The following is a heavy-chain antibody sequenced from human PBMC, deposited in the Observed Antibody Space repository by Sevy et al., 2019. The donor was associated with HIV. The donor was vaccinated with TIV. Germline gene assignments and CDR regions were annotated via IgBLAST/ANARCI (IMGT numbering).Heavy chain of an antibody. J-gene: IGHJ4*02. CDR1: GFTFSSYW. D-gene: IGHD3-22*01. CDR2: IKQDGSEK. Sequence: GGSLRLSCAASGFTFSSYWMSWVRQAPGKGLEWVANIKQDGSEKYYVHSVKGRFTISRDNAKNSLYLQMNSLRAEDTAVYYCARGGYYYDSSGYHHDPFDYWGQGTLVTVSS. V-gene: IGHV3-7*01. CDR3: ARGGYYYDSSGYHHDPFDY.